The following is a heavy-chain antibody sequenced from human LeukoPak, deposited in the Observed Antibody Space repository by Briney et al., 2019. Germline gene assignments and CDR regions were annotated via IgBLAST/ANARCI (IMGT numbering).Heavy chain of an antibody. D-gene: IGHD3-10*01. V-gene: IGHV3-48*01. CDR1: GFTFSSYS. CDR2: ITRSSSAK. Sequence: GGSLRLSCVASGFTFSSYSMNWVRQAPGKGLEWVSYITRSSSAKFYADSVKGRFTISRDNAENLLYLQMNSLRAEDTAVYYCARDLHPRLLWFGGGVHAFDIWGQGTMVTVSS. J-gene: IGHJ3*02. CDR3: ARDLHPRLLWFGGGVHAFDI.